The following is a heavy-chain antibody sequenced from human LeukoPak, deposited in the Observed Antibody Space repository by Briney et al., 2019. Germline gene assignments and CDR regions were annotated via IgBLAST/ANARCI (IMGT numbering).Heavy chain of an antibody. CDR1: GFTFSNYW. Sequence: PGGSLRLSCAASGFTFSNYWITWVGQAQGKGLEWVANIKHDGSDKYYVDSVRGRFSISRDNAKNSLYLQMNSLRAEDTAVYYCATTGQLSFWGQGTLVTVSS. J-gene: IGHJ4*02. CDR2: IKHDGSDK. D-gene: IGHD4-17*01. CDR3: ATTGQLSF. V-gene: IGHV3-7*05.